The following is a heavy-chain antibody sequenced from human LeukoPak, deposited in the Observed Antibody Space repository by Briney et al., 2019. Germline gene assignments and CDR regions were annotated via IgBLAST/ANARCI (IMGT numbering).Heavy chain of an antibody. V-gene: IGHV4-34*01. CDR1: GGSISSYY. J-gene: IGHJ3*02. CDR3: ARGRGYSYGYGVAFDI. CDR2: INHSGST. Sequence: SETLSLTCTVSGGSISSYYWSWIRQPPGKGLEWIGEINHSGSTNYNPSLKSRVTISVDTSKNQFSLKLSSVTAADTAVYYCARGRGYSYGYGVAFDIWGQGTMVTVSS. D-gene: IGHD5-18*01.